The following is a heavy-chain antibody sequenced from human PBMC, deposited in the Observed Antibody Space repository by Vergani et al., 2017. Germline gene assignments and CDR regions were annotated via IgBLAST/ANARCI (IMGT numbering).Heavy chain of an antibody. CDR1: GGSMSGYY. V-gene: IGHV4-59*01. CDR2: MYHSGST. D-gene: IGHD3-10*01. J-gene: IGHJ5*02. CDR3: GRVADFYGLGSRLLDL. Sequence: QVQLQESGPGLVKPSQTLSLTCSVSGGSMSGYYWSWIRQPPGKELEWIAYMYHSGSTNYNPSLETRVTISGDTSKNQFSLKLNSVTAADTAVYYCGRVADFYGLGSRLLDLWGQGILVTVSS.